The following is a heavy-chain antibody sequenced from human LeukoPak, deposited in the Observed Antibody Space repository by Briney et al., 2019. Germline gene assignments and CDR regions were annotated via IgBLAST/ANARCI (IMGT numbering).Heavy chain of an antibody. CDR3: ATAPNYYGSGSYIGWFDP. V-gene: IGHV1-24*01. CDR2: FDPEDGET. CDR1: GYTPTELS. Sequence: RASVKVSCKVSGYTPTELSMHWVRHAPGKGLEWKGGFDPEDGETIYAQKFQGRVTMTEDTSTDTAYMELSSLRSEDTAVYYCATAPNYYGSGSYIGWFDPWGQGTLVTVSS. D-gene: IGHD3-10*01. J-gene: IGHJ5*02.